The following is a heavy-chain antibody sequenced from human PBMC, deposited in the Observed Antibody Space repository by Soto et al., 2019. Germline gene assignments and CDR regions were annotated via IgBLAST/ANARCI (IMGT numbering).Heavy chain of an antibody. D-gene: IGHD3-10*01. CDR3: ARENNVLPGGYFDY. Sequence: QLQLQESGSRLVKPSQTLSLTCAVSGGSISSGGYSWSWIRQPPGKGLEWIGYIYHSGSTYYNPSLKSRVTISVDRSKNQFSLKLSSVTAADTAVYYCARENNVLPGGYFDYWGQGTLVTVSS. J-gene: IGHJ4*02. CDR2: IYHSGST. V-gene: IGHV4-30-2*01. CDR1: GGSISSGGYS.